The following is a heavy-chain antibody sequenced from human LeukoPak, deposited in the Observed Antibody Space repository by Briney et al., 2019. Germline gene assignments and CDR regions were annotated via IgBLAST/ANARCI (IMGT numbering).Heavy chain of an antibody. CDR1: GFTFNGSA. J-gene: IGHJ4*02. D-gene: IGHD1-26*01. V-gene: IGHV3-73*01. CDR3: SRHVMGGDY. CDR2: IRSKTNNYET. Sequence: GGALKLSCAASGFTFNGSAMHWVRQASGQGLEWVGRIRSKTNNYETAYGASVKGRFTISRDDSKNTAYLQMNSLKTEDTAVYYCSRHVMGGDYWGQGTLVTVSS.